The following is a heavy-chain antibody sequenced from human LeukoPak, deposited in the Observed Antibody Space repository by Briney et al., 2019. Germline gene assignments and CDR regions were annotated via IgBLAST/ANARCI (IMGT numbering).Heavy chain of an antibody. CDR2: IKQDGSEK. CDR1: GFTFSSYW. D-gene: IGHD4-23*01. CDR3: ARAGNYGGNMY. V-gene: IGHV3-7*01. Sequence: TGGSLRLSXAASGFTFSSYWMSWVRQAPGKGLEWVANIKQDGSEKYYVDSVKGRFTISRDNAKNSLYLQMNSLRAEDTAVYYRARAGNYGGNMYWGQGTLVTVSS. J-gene: IGHJ4*02.